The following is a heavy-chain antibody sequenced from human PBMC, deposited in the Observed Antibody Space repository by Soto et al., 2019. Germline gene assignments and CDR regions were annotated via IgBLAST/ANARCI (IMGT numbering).Heavy chain of an antibody. CDR2: ISPYNGNT. V-gene: IGHV1-18*01. CDR1: GHPFTSYG. CDR3: AKDWLSYDILTGTFGGMDV. D-gene: IGHD3-9*01. J-gene: IGHJ6*02. Sequence: ASVKVSCKASGHPFTSYGIGWVRQAPGQGLEWMGWISPYNGNTYYAQKFQGRVTMTTDTSMNTLYLQMNSLRPEDTAAYYCAKDWLSYDILTGTFGGMDVWGQGTTVTVSS.